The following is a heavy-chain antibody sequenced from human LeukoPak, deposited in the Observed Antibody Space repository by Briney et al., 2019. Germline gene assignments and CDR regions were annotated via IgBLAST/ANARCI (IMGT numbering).Heavy chain of an antibody. D-gene: IGHD3-10*01. CDR1: GFTFSSYW. CDR3: ARKVMVRGPYYYYYYMDV. Sequence: GGSLRLSCAASGFTFSSYWMSWVRQAPGKGLEWVANIKQDGSEKYYVDSVKGRFTISRDNAKNSLYLRMNSLRAEDTAVYYCARKVMVRGPYYYYYYMDVWGKGTTATVSS. V-gene: IGHV3-7*01. CDR2: IKQDGSEK. J-gene: IGHJ6*03.